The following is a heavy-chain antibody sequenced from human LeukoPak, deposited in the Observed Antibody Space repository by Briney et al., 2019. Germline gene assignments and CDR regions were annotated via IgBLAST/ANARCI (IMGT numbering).Heavy chain of an antibody. CDR1: GFTFSSYG. CDR3: ARFLDSNPRPWYYFEF. J-gene: IGHJ4*02. CDR2: ISYDGSNK. Sequence: GGSLRLSCAASGFTFSSYGMHWVRQAPGKGLEWVAVISYDGSNKYYADSVKGRFTISRDNSKNTLYLQMNSLRAEDTALYHCARFLDSNPRPWYYFEFWGQGTLVTVSS. V-gene: IGHV3-30*03. D-gene: IGHD3-3*01.